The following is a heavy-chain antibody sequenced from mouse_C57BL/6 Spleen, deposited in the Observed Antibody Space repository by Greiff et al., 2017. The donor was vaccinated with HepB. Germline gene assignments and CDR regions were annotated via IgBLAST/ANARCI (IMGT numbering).Heavy chain of an antibody. CDR2: INPYNGGT. CDR1: GYTFTDYY. Sequence: EVQLQQSGPVLVKPGASVKMSCKASGYTFTDYYMNWVKQSHGKSLEWIGVINPYNGGTSYNQKFKGKATLTVDKSSSTAYMELNSLTSEDSAVYYCAYGNYEAWFAYWGQGTLVTVSA. D-gene: IGHD2-1*01. CDR3: AYGNYEAWFAY. J-gene: IGHJ3*01. V-gene: IGHV1-19*01.